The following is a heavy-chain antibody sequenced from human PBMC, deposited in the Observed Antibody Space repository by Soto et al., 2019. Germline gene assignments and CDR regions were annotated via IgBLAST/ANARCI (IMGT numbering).Heavy chain of an antibody. CDR3: ATEHHYSSSWSGFDY. D-gene: IGHD6-13*01. V-gene: IGHV3-23*01. CDR2: ISGSGVST. Sequence: EVQLLESGGGLVQPGGSLRLSCAASGFTFSSYAMSWVRQAPGKWLEWVSAISGSGVSTYYADSVKGRFTISRDNSKNTLYLQMNSLRAEDTAVYYCATEHHYSSSWSGFDYWGQGTLVTVSS. CDR1: GFTFSSYA. J-gene: IGHJ4*02.